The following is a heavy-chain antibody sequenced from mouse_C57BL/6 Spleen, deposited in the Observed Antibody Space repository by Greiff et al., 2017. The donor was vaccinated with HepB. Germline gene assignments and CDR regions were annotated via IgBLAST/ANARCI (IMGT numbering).Heavy chain of an antibody. Sequence: EVQLQQSGPELVKPGASVKISCKASGYTFTDYYMNWVKQSHGKSLEWIGNINHNNGGNSYNQKFKGKATLTVDKSSSTAYMELRSLTSEDSAVYYCAKDNYSNYWFAYWGQGTLVTVSS. CDR1: GYTFTDYY. CDR3: AKDNYSNYWFAY. CDR2: INHNNGGN. V-gene: IGHV1-26*01. D-gene: IGHD2-5*01. J-gene: IGHJ3*01.